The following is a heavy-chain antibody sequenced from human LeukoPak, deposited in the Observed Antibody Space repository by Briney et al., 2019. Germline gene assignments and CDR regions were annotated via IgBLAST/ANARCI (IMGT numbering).Heavy chain of an antibody. D-gene: IGHD3-3*01. Sequence: GGSLRLSCAASGFTFSSYGMHWVRQAPGKGLEWVAVISYDGSNKYYADSVKGRFTISRDNSKNTLYLQMNSLRAEDTAVYYCAKDEYYDFWSSPDYWGQGTLVTVSS. CDR3: AKDEYYDFWSSPDY. J-gene: IGHJ4*02. V-gene: IGHV3-30*18. CDR2: ISYDGSNK. CDR1: GFTFSSYG.